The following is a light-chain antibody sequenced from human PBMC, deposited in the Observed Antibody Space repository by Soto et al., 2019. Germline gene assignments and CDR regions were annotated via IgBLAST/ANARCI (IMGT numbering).Light chain of an antibody. CDR3: QQYNSYFRT. V-gene: IGKV1-5*03. J-gene: IGKJ1*01. Sequence: DFHMTQSPSTLSASVGDRVTITCRASQSISSRLAWYQQKTGKAPNLLIYKASSLESGVPSRFSGSGPGTEFTLTISSLQPDDFAIYYCQQYNSYFRTFGQGTKVDI. CDR1: QSISSR. CDR2: KAS.